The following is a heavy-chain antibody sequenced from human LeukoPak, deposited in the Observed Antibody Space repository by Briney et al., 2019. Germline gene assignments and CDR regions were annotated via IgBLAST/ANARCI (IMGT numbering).Heavy chain of an antibody. CDR3: ARDQVATIDY. CDR2: ISSSSSYI. V-gene: IGHV3-21*01. D-gene: IGHD5-12*01. J-gene: IGHJ4*02. CDR1: GFTFSSYS. Sequence: GGSLRLSCAASGFTFSSYSMNWVRQAPGKGLEWVSSISSSSSYIYYADSVKGRFTISRDNAKNSPYLQMNSLRAEDTAVYYCARDQVATIDYWGQGTLVTVSS.